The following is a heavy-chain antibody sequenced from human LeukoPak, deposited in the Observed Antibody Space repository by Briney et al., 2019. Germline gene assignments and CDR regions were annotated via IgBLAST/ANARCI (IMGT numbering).Heavy chain of an antibody. Sequence: PGRSLRLSCAASGFAFHNYAMHWVRQAPGKGLEWVAVISYDGSNKYYADSVKGRFTISRDNSKNTLYLQMNSLRAEDTAVYYCAKGLQQLVINYWGQGTLVTVSS. CDR1: GFAFHNYA. D-gene: IGHD6-13*01. V-gene: IGHV3-30*18. J-gene: IGHJ4*02. CDR2: ISYDGSNK. CDR3: AKGLQQLVINY.